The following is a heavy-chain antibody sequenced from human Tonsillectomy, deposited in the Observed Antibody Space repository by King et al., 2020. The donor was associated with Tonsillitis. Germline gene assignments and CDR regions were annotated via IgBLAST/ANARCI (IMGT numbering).Heavy chain of an antibody. Sequence: QLVQSGAEMKKPGASVKVSCKASGYTFTGYYMHWVRQAPGQGLEWRVWINPNIGDTNYAQQFQGRVTMTRDTSISTAYMELNSLISDDTAVYYCARAGSGSYGNAFDIWGQGTMVTVSS. CDR1: GYTFTGYY. D-gene: IGHD1-26*01. J-gene: IGHJ3*02. CDR2: INPNIGDT. V-gene: IGHV1-2*02. CDR3: ARAGSGSYGNAFDI.